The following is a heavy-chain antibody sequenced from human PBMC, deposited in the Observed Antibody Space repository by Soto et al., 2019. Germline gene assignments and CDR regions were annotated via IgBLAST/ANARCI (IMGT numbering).Heavy chain of an antibody. V-gene: IGHV3-33*01. Sequence: QVQLVESGGGVVQPGTYLRLSCVTSGFIFNTHGMHWVRQAPGKGLEWVAVIRHDGGEKYYADSVKGRFTISRDESKKTLHLEMNSLSAEDTALYYCTTEGGDCFGGRCASAKWGRGTLVTV. D-gene: IGHD2-15*01. CDR1: GFIFNTHG. CDR3: TTEGGDCFGGRCASAK. CDR2: IRHDGGEK. J-gene: IGHJ4*02.